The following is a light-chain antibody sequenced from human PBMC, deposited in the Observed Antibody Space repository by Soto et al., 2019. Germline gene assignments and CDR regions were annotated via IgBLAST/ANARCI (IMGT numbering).Light chain of an antibody. CDR3: QSYDSSLSGFVV. CDR2: ANI. V-gene: IGLV1-40*01. CDR1: SSNIGAGYN. Sequence: QSVLTQPPSVSGAPGQRVTISCTGSSSNIGAGYNVHWYQQLPGTAPKLLIYANINRPSGVPDRFSGSKSGTSASLAITGLHAEDEDDYYCQSYDSSLSGFVVFGGGTQLTVL. J-gene: IGLJ2*01.